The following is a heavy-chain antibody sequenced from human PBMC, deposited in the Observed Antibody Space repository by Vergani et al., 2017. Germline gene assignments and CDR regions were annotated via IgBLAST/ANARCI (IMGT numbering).Heavy chain of an antibody. V-gene: IGHV6-1*01. Sequence: QVQLHQSGPGLVKPSQTLSLTCAISGDRVSNKSAGWNWIRQSPSRGLEWLGRTYFMSKCYNDYAASVKSRMTINSDTSKNLFSLQLQSVTPEDTAVYYGAREDISLTVEGANYMDIWGKGATVTVSS. CDR3: AREDISLTVEGANYMDI. D-gene: IGHD3-22*01. CDR2: TYFMSKCYN. CDR1: GDRVSNKSAG. J-gene: IGHJ6*03.